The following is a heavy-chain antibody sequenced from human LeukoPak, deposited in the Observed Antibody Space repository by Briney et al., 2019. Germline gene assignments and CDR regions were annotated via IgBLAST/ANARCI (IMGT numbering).Heavy chain of an antibody. V-gene: IGHV3-7*01. Sequence: GGSLRLSCVASGFTLSSYWMSWVRQAPGKGLEWVANIKQDGSEKYYVDSVKGRFTISRDNAKNSLYLQMNSLRAEDTAIYYCSLADVWGKGTTVTVSS. CDR2: IKQDGSEK. J-gene: IGHJ6*04. CDR3: SLADV. CDR1: GFTLSSYW.